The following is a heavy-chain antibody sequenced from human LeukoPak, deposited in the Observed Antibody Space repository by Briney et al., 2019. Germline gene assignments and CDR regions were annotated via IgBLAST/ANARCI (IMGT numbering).Heavy chain of an antibody. CDR1: GFTFSSYW. CDR2: INSDGSST. V-gene: IGHV3-74*01. CDR3: GRVFGVVARAFDL. J-gene: IGHJ3*01. D-gene: IGHD2-15*01. Sequence: PGGSLRLSRAASGFTFSSYWMHWVRHTPEKGLVWVSRINSDGSSTSYADSVKGRFTISRDNAKNTLYLQMSSLRAEDTAVYYCGRVFGVVARAFDLWGQGTLVTVSS.